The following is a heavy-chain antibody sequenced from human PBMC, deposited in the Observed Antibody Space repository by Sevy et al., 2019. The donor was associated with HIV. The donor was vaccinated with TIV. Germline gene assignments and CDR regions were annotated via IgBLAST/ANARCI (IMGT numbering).Heavy chain of an antibody. D-gene: IGHD3-3*01. CDR1: GFTFSSYS. CDR2: ISSSSSYI. Sequence: GGSLRLSCVASGFTFSSYSMNWVRQAPGKGLEWVSSISSSSSYIYYADSVKGRFTISRDNAKNSLYLQMNSLRAEDTAVYYCAREDSYDFWSGPYAFDIWGQGTMVTVSS. J-gene: IGHJ3*02. CDR3: AREDSYDFWSGPYAFDI. V-gene: IGHV3-21*01.